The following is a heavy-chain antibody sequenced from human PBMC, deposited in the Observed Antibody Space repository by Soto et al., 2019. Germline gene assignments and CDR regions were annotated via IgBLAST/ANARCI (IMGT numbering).Heavy chain of an antibody. Sequence: QVQLVESGGGVVQPGRSLRLSCAASGFTFNNYDMHWVRQAPGKGLEWVAVISYDESNKYYADSVKGRFTISRDNSKNTLYLQMNSLRAEDTDVYYCAKDLLRYFDWSPLDVWGQGTTVTVSS. CDR3: AKDLLRYFDWSPLDV. CDR1: GFTFNNYD. J-gene: IGHJ6*02. V-gene: IGHV3-30*18. D-gene: IGHD3-9*01. CDR2: ISYDESNK.